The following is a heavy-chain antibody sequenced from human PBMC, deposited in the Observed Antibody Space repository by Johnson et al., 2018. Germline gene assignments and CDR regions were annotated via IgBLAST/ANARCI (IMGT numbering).Heavy chain of an antibody. CDR1: GFTFGDYA. CDR2: IRGRPSGGEI. J-gene: IGHJ6*03. D-gene: IGHD2-15*01. V-gene: IGHV3-49*03. CDR3: GRARCESGGTCSEFGNYYYYYMDV. Sequence: EVQLVESGGGLVQPGRSLRLSCTASGFTFGDYAMSWFRQAPGKGLEWVGFIRGRPSGGEIEYAASVKGRFTAAIDDSKSIASLQMNSLKTEDTAVYYCGRARCESGGTCSEFGNYYYYYMDVWGKGTTVTVSS.